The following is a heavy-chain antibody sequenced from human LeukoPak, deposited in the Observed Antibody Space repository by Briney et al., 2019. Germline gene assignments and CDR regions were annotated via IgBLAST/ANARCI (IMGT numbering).Heavy chain of an antibody. CDR1: GFTFSYFW. CDR2: INLDGTER. Sequence: PGGSLRLSCAASGFTFSYFWMSWVRQAPGKGLEWVANINLDGTERHYVDSVKGRFTISRDNARKSLYLQMNSLRDEDTAVYYCARGRSITLLRGVAMSDGFDIWGQGAMVAVSS. D-gene: IGHD3-10*01. J-gene: IGHJ3*02. CDR3: ARGRSITLLRGVAMSDGFDI. V-gene: IGHV3-7*05.